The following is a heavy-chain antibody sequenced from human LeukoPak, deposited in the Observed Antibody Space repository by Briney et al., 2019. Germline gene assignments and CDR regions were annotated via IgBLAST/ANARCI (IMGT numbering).Heavy chain of an antibody. CDR1: GFTFSSYS. Sequence: GGSLRLSCAASGFTFSSYSMNWVCQAPGKGLEWVSSISSSSYIYYADSVKGRFTISRDNAKNSLYLQMNSLRAEDTAVYYCARDSESSGQYWGQGTLVTVSS. J-gene: IGHJ4*02. CDR2: ISSSSYI. CDR3: ARDSESSGQY. D-gene: IGHD3-22*01. V-gene: IGHV3-21*01.